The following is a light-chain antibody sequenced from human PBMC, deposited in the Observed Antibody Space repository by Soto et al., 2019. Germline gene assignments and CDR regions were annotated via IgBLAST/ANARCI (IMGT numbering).Light chain of an antibody. CDR3: QQSYSTPRT. CDR1: QSISSY. V-gene: IGKV1-39*01. J-gene: IGKJ4*01. Sequence: DIQMTQSPSSLSESVGDRVTITCRASQSISSYLNWYQQKPGKAPKLLIYAASSLQSGVPSRFSGSGSGTDFTLTISSLQPEDFATCYCQQSYSTPRTFGGGTKVDIK. CDR2: AAS.